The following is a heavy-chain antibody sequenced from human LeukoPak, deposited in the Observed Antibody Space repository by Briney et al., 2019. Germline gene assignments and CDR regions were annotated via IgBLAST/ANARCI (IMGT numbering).Heavy chain of an antibody. CDR2: FDPEDGET. CDR1: GYTLTELS. J-gene: IGHJ4*02. Sequence: ASVKVSCKVCGYTLTELSMHWVRQAPGKGLEWMGGFDPEDGETIYAQKFQGRVTMTEDTSTDTAYMELSSLRSEDTAVYYCATVLGYCSSTSCYNFDYWGQGTLVTVSS. CDR3: ATVLGYCSSTSCYNFDY. V-gene: IGHV1-24*01. D-gene: IGHD2-2*02.